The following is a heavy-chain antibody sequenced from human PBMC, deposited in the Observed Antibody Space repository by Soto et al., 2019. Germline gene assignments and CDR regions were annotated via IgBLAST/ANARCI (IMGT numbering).Heavy chain of an antibody. CDR2: IYYSGSI. Sequence: SESLSLTCTVSGNSISDYYRSCIRQTPGKGLERIGNIYYSGSISYNPSLESRVTISVDTSNNQFSLELGSVTAADTAVYFCARIRGSTIFGVDYYGMDVWGQGTTVTVSS. CDR1: GNSISDYY. D-gene: IGHD3-3*01. V-gene: IGHV4-59*01. J-gene: IGHJ6*02. CDR3: ARIRGSTIFGVDYYGMDV.